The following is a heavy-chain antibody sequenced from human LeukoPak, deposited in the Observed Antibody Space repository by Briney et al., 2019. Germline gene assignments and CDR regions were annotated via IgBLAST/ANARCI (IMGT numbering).Heavy chain of an antibody. J-gene: IGHJ3*02. CDR2: INAGNGNT. V-gene: IGHV1-3*01. CDR1: GYTFTSYA. D-gene: IGHD3-3*01. CDR3: ARGPAEWLLPPKDAFDI. Sequence: ASVKVSCKASGYTFTSYAMHWVRQAPGQRLEWMGWINAGNGNTKYSQKFQGRVTITRDTSASTAYMELSSLSSEDTAVYYCARGPAEWLLPPKDAFDIWGQGTMVTVSS.